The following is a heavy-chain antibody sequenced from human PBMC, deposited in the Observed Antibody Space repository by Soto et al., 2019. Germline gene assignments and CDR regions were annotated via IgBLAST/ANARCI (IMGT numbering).Heavy chain of an antibody. CDR1: GGSFSGYY. J-gene: IGHJ6*02. CDR2: INHSGST. V-gene: IGHV4-34*01. CDR3: ARRPGERYYYYYGMDV. Sequence: PSETLSLTCAVYGGSFSGYYWSWIRQPPGKGLEWIGEINHSGSTNYNPSLKSRVTISVDTSKNQFSLKLSSVTAADTAVYYCARRPGERYYYYYGMDVWGQGTTVTVSS.